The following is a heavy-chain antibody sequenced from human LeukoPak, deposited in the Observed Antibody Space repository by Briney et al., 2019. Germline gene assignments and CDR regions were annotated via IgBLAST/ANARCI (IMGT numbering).Heavy chain of an antibody. V-gene: IGHV4-4*07. Sequence: SETLSLTCTVSGGSISSYYWSWIRQAAGKGLEWIGRIYTSGSTNYNHSLKSRVTMSVDTSKNQFSLKLSSVTAADTAVYYCARDSDASSGGNFDYWGQGTLVTVSS. J-gene: IGHJ4*02. CDR1: GGSISSYY. D-gene: IGHD3-22*01. CDR3: ARDSDASSGGNFDY. CDR2: IYTSGST.